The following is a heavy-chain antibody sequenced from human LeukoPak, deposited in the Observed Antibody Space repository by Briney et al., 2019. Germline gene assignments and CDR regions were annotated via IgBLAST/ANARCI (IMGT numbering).Heavy chain of an antibody. D-gene: IGHD1-20*01. CDR2: IIPIFGTA. Sequence: GASVKVSCKASGGTFSSYAISWVRQAPGQGLEWMGGIIPIFGTANYAQKFQGRVTITADESTSTAYMVLSSLRSEDTAVYYCARDSPNWNYLDYWGQGTLVTVSS. CDR3: ARDSPNWNYLDY. CDR1: GGTFSSYA. V-gene: IGHV1-69*01. J-gene: IGHJ4*02.